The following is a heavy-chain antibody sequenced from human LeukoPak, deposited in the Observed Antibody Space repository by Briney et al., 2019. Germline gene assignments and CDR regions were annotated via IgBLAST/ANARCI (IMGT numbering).Heavy chain of an antibody. J-gene: IGHJ4*02. Sequence: GGSLRLSCAASGFTFNNYAMSWVRQAPGKGLEWVSLISDSGGSTFYADSMKGRFTISRDNSKNTLYLQMNSLRAEDTAVYYCAKDQGYCSGGSCYSIDYWGQGTLVTVSS. CDR1: GFTFNNYA. D-gene: IGHD2-15*01. CDR3: AKDQGYCSGGSCYSIDY. CDR2: ISDSGGST. V-gene: IGHV3-23*01.